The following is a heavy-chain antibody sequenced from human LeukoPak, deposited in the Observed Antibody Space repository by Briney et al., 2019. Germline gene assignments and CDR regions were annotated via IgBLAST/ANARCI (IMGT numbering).Heavy chain of an antibody. D-gene: IGHD6-19*01. V-gene: IGHV3-23*01. CDR2: ISASGLST. Sequence: PGGSLRLSCATSGFTFSSYVMSWVRQAPGKGLQWVSSISASGLSTYYADSVKGRFTISGDNSKNTLYLQLNSLRAEDTAIYYCAKGFSGGWYYRAFDYWGQGTLVTVSS. CDR3: AKGFSGGWYYRAFDY. CDR1: GFTFSSYV. J-gene: IGHJ4*01.